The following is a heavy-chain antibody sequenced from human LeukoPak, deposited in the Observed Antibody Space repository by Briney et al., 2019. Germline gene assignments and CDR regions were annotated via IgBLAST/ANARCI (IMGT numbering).Heavy chain of an antibody. J-gene: IGHJ3*02. V-gene: IGHV2-5*02. CDR1: GFSLSTNGVG. CDR3: AHLLNGYSSGWYGGLGAFDI. CDR2: IYWDDDR. Sequence: KESGPTLVKPTQTLTLTCTFSGFSLSTNGVGVGWIRQPPGKALEWLALIYWDDDRRYSPSLKNRLTITTDTSKNQVVLTMSNMDPVDTATYYCAHLLNGYSSGWYGGLGAFDIWGQGTMVTVSS. D-gene: IGHD6-19*01.